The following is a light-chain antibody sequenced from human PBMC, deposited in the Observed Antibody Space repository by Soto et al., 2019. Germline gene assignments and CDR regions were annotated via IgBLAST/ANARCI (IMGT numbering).Light chain of an antibody. V-gene: IGKV3-20*01. CDR2: GAS. J-gene: IGKJ1*01. Sequence: EIVLTQSPGTLSPSPGERATPSRRASQSVSNNYLAWYQQKPGQAPRLLIYGASNRATGIPDRFSGSGSGTDFTLTISRLEPEDFAVYYCQQYGSSGTFGQGTKVDIK. CDR3: QQYGSSGT. CDR1: QSVSNNY.